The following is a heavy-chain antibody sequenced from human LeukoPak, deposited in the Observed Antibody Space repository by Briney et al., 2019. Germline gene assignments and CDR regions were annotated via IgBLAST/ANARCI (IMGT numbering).Heavy chain of an antibody. Sequence: ASVKVSCKASGYTFTSYGISWVRQAPGQGLEWMGWISAYNGNTNYAQKLQGRVTMTTDTSTSTAYMELRSLRSDDTAVYYCAGSLGYSSSWYFDYWGQGTLVTVSS. V-gene: IGHV1-18*01. CDR1: GYTFTSYG. CDR2: ISAYNGNT. D-gene: IGHD6-13*01. J-gene: IGHJ4*02. CDR3: AGSLGYSSSWYFDY.